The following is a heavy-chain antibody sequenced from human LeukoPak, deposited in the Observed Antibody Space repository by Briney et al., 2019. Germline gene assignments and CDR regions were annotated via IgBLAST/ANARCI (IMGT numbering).Heavy chain of an antibody. CDR3: ARATTMFWEGEIYYFDY. CDR1: GGSISSSSYY. D-gene: IGHD3-10*02. J-gene: IGHJ4*02. V-gene: IGHV4-39*01. Sequence: PSETLSLTCTVSGGSISSSSYYWGWIRQPPGKGLEWIVSIYYSGSTYYNPSLKSRVTISVDTSKNQFSLKLSSVTAADTAVYYCARATTMFWEGEIYYFDYWGQGTLVTVSS. CDR2: IYYSGST.